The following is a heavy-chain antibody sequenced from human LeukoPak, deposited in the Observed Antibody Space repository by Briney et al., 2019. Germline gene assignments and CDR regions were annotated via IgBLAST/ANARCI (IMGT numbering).Heavy chain of an antibody. CDR3: ARSDPQYYYDSSGYSYPLEFFQH. Sequence: PGGSLRLSCAASGFTFSSYSMNWVRQAPGKGLEWVSSINSSSSYIYYAYSVNGRFTISRDNAKNSLYLQMNSLSGEDTAVYYCARSDPQYYYDSSGYSYPLEFFQHWGQGTLVTVSS. CDR1: GFTFSSYS. J-gene: IGHJ1*01. D-gene: IGHD3-22*01. V-gene: IGHV3-21*01. CDR2: INSSSSYI.